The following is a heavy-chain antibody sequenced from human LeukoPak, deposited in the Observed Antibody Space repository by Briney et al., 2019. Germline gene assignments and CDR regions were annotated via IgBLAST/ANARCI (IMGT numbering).Heavy chain of an antibody. CDR1: GYTFTSYY. V-gene: IGHV1-69*13. Sequence: SVKVSCKASGYTFTSYYMHWVRQAPGQGLEWMGGIIPIFGTANYAQKFQGRVTITADESTSTAYMELSSLRSEDTAVYYCARGRYDFWSGYEGPYYGMDVWGQGTTVTVSS. CDR3: ARGRYDFWSGYEGPYYGMDV. CDR2: IIPIFGTA. J-gene: IGHJ6*02. D-gene: IGHD3-3*01.